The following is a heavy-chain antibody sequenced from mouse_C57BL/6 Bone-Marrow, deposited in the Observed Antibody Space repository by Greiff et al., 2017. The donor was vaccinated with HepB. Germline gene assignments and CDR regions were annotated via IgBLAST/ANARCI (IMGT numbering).Heavy chain of an antibody. Sequence: EVKLMESGGGLVQPGGSLKLSCAASGFTFSDYYMSWVRQNPEKRLEWVAYISNGGGSTYYPDTVKGRFTISRDNAKNNLYLQMSRLKSEDTAMYYSARPSRGRDYWGQGTSVTVSS. CDR3: ARPSRGRDY. V-gene: IGHV5-12*01. CDR1: GFTFSDYY. CDR2: ISNGGGST. J-gene: IGHJ4*01.